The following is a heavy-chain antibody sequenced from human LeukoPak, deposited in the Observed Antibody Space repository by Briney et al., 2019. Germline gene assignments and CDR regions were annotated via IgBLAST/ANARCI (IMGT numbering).Heavy chain of an antibody. D-gene: IGHD3-16*02. Sequence: GGSLRLSCAASGFTFSSYAMSWVRQAPGKGLDWVSGISGSGFTTYYADSVKGRFTISRGNSKNTLYVQMNSLRAEDTAVYYCAKSSNHYRPFDDWGQGTLVTVPS. J-gene: IGHJ4*02. CDR1: GFTFSSYA. V-gene: IGHV3-23*01. CDR2: ISGSGFTT. CDR3: AKSSNHYRPFDD.